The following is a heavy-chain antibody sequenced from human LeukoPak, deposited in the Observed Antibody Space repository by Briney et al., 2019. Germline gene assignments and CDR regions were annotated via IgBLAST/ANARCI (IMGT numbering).Heavy chain of an antibody. CDR3: ARDRGWRSSGYYLYYFDF. J-gene: IGHJ4*02. CDR1: GFTLSGYF. V-gene: IGHV3-7*01. Sequence: GGSLRLSCAASGFTLSGYFMSWVRQAPGEGLEWVASIKGDGSEKYYVDSVKGRFTISRDNAKNSLYLQMNSLRAEDTAVYYCARDRGWRSSGYYLYYFDFWGQGTLVTVS. D-gene: IGHD3-22*01. CDR2: IKGDGSEK.